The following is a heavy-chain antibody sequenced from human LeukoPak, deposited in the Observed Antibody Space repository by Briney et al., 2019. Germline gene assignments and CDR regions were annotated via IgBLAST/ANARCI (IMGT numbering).Heavy chain of an antibody. CDR1: GYTFTSYG. J-gene: IGHJ4*02. CDR3: ARDSRRYYYDSSGYYGY. V-gene: IGHV1-18*01. D-gene: IGHD3-22*01. Sequence: ASVKVSCKASGYTFTSYGISWVRQAPGQGLEWMGWISAYNGNTNYAQKLQGRVTMTTDTSTSTAYMELRSLRSDDTAVYYCARDSRRYYYDSSGYYGYWGQGTLVTVSS. CDR2: ISAYNGNT.